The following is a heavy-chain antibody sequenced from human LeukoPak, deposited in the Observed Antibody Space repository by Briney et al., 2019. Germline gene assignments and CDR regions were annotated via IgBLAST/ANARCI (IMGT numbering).Heavy chain of an antibody. D-gene: IGHD3-9*01. Sequence: SETLSLTCTVSGGSISSYYWSWIRQPPGKGLEWIGSIYYSGSTYYNPSLKSRVTISVDTSKNQFSLKLSSVTAADTAVYYCARQSDWAKNYFDYWGQGTLVTVSS. CDR1: GGSISSYY. CDR3: ARQSDWAKNYFDY. V-gene: IGHV4-59*05. CDR2: IYYSGST. J-gene: IGHJ4*02.